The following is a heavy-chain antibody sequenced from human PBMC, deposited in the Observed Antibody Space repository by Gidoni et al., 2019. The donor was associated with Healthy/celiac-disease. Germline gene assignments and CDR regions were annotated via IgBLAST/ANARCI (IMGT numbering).Heavy chain of an antibody. J-gene: IGHJ4*02. V-gene: IGHV3-53*01. CDR2: IYSGGST. CDR3: ARDRDDYFDY. Sequence: EVQLVESGGGLIQPGGSLRLSWAASGFTVSSNYMSWVRQAPGKGLEWVSFIYSGGSTYYAASVKCRFTISRDNSKNTLYLQMNSLRAEDTAVYYCARDRDDYFDYWGQGTLVTVSS. CDR1: GFTVSSNY.